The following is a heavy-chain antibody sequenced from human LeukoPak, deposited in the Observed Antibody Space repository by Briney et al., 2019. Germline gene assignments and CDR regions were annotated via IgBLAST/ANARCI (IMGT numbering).Heavy chain of an antibody. CDR3: ARVDLYGSGSEKRDY. Sequence: GGSLRLSCAASGFTFSSYGMHWVRQAPGKGLEWVAVISYDGSNKYYADSVKGRFTISRDNSKNTMYLQMNSLRVEDTAVYYCARVDLYGSGSEKRDYWGQGTLVTVSS. J-gene: IGHJ4*02. CDR1: GFTFSSYG. CDR2: ISYDGSNK. V-gene: IGHV3-30*03. D-gene: IGHD3-10*01.